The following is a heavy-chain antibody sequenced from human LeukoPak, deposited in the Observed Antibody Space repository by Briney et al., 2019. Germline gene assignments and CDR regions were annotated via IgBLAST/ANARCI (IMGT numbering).Heavy chain of an antibody. D-gene: IGHD6-19*01. Sequence: ASVKVSCKASGYTFTGYYMHWVRQAPGQGLEWMGWINPNSGGTNYAQKFQGRVTMTRDTSISTAYMELSRLRSDDTAVYYCAREEYSSGWYHYYYMDVWGKGTTVIVSS. CDR3: AREEYSSGWYHYYYMDV. J-gene: IGHJ6*03. V-gene: IGHV1-2*02. CDR2: INPNSGGT. CDR1: GYTFTGYY.